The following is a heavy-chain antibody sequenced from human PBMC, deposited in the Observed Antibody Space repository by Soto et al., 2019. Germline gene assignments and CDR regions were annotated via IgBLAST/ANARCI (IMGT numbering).Heavy chain of an antibody. CDR3: ARGDRLYSSSTSGWFDP. Sequence: SVKVSCKVSGYTLTELSMHWVRQAPGKGLEWMGGFDPEDGETIYAQKFQGRVTMTEDTSTGTAYMELSSLRSEDTAVYYCARGDRLYSSSTSGWFDPWGQGTLVTVSS. CDR2: FDPEDGET. J-gene: IGHJ5*02. D-gene: IGHD6-6*01. CDR1: GYTLTELS. V-gene: IGHV1-24*01.